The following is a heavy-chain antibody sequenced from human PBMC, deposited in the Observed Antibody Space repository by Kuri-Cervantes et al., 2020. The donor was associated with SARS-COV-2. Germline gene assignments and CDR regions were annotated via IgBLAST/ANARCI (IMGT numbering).Heavy chain of an antibody. CDR1: GYTFTGFY. CDR3: ARDQPKYSSSSVGNYYYYYGMDV. CDR2: INPNSGGT. D-gene: IGHD6-6*01. Sequence: ASVKVSCKASGYTFTGFYMHWVRQAPGQGLEWMGWINPNSGGTNYAQKFQGWVTMTRDTSISTAYMELSRLRSDDTAVYYCARDQPKYSSSSVGNYYYYYGMDVWGQGTTVT. V-gene: IGHV1-2*04. J-gene: IGHJ6*01.